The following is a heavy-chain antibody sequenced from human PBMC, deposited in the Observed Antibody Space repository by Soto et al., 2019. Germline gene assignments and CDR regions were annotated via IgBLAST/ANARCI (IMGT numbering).Heavy chain of an antibody. J-gene: IGHJ4*02. Sequence: SETLSLPCTVSGGSISSYYWRWIRQPPGKGLEWIGYIYYSGSTNYNPSLKSRVTISVDTSKNQFSLKLSSVTAADTAVYYCASGYCSGGSCYSVVWGQGTLVTVSS. CDR2: IYYSGST. D-gene: IGHD2-15*01. CDR3: ASGYCSGGSCYSVV. V-gene: IGHV4-59*08. CDR1: GGSISSYY.